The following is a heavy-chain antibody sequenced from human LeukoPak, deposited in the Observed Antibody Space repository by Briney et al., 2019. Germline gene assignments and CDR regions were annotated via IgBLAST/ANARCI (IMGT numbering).Heavy chain of an antibody. CDR3: ATDGAGSYSWGIDY. D-gene: IGHD3-10*01. CDR1: GYTLTELS. Sequence: GASVKVSCKVSGYTLTELSMHWVRQAPGKGLEWMGGFDPEDGETIYAQKFQGRVTMTEDTSTDTAYMELSSLRSEDTAVYYCATDGAGSYSWGIDYWGQGTLVTVSS. J-gene: IGHJ4*02. V-gene: IGHV1-24*01. CDR2: FDPEDGET.